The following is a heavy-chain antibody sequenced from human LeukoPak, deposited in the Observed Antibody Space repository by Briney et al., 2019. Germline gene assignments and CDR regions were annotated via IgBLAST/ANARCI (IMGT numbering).Heavy chain of an antibody. CDR3: ARAPFLVSPSHYYYYGMDV. CDR1: GYTFTGYY. CDR2: INPNSGGT. J-gene: IGHJ6*02. D-gene: IGHD2-15*01. V-gene: IGHV1-2*02. Sequence: RASVKVSCKASGYTFTGYYMHWVRQAPGQGLEWMGWINPNSGGTNYAQKFQGRVTMTRDTSISTAYMELSRLRSDDTAVYYCARAPFLVSPSHYYYYGMDVWGQGTTVTVSS.